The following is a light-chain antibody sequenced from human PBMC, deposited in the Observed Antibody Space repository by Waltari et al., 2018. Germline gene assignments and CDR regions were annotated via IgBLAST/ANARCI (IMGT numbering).Light chain of an antibody. CDR2: AAS. J-gene: IGKJ4*01. V-gene: IGKV1-39*01. Sequence: DIQMTQSPSSLSASVGDRVIITCRASQAISIYLNWYQQKPGKAPNLLIYAASTLQRGIPSRFSGSGSGTHFTLTISSLQPEDFATYYCQHSYTTPLTFGGGNKVEI. CDR1: QAISIY. CDR3: QHSYTTPLT.